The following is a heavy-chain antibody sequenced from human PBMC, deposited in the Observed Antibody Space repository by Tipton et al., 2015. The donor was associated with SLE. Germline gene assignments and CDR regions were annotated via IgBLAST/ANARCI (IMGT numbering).Heavy chain of an antibody. V-gene: IGHV4-39*02. CDR1: GGSITTNLHY. CDR2: MLYSGAT. Sequence: TLSLTCIVSGGSITTNLHYWAWIRQPPGTRLEWIGEMLYSGATNYKSSLESRVTISVDTSKRHLTLRLRSVTAADTAIYYCAQKKLWNAYSVWGQGALVTVSS. J-gene: IGHJ4*02. D-gene: IGHD3-3*01. CDR3: AQKKLWNAYSV.